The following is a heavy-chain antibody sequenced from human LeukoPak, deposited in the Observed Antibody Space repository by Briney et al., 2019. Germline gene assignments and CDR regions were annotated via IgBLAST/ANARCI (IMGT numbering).Heavy chain of an antibody. CDR3: AKAGSRQLEDY. Sequence: GGSLRLSCAASGFAFSDYAISWVRQPPGKGLEWVSAVSASGASTYYADSVEGRFSISRGNSKRTLYLQMNSLRAEDTAIYYCAKAGSRQLEDYWGQGTLVTISS. CDR1: GFAFSDYA. J-gene: IGHJ4*02. CDR2: VSASGAST. D-gene: IGHD1-1*01. V-gene: IGHV3-23*01.